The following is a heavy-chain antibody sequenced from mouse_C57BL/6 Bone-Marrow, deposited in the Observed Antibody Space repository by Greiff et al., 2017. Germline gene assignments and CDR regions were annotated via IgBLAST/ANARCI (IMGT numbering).Heavy chain of an antibody. V-gene: IGHV1-52*01. J-gene: IGHJ4*01. CDR3: ARVGSAREGMDY. CDR2: IDPSDSDT. Sequence: QVQLKQPGAELVRPGSSVKLSCKASGYTFTSYWMHWVKQRPIQGLEWIGNIDPSDSDTHYNQKFKDKATLTVDKSSSTAYMQLSSLTSEDSAVYYCARVGSAREGMDYWGQGTSVTVSA. CDR1: GYTFTSYW.